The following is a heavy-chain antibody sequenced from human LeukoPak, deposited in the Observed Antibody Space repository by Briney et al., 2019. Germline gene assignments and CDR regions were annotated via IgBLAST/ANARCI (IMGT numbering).Heavy chain of an antibody. V-gene: IGHV4-59*01. CDR3: AREPLMTTVTTGWYFDL. J-gene: IGHJ2*01. CDR1: GGSISSYY. CDR2: IYYSGST. Sequence: NPSETLSLTCTVSGGSISSYYWSWIRQPPGKGLEWIGYIYYSGSTNYNPSLKSRVTISVDTSKNQFSLKLSSVTAADTAVYYCAREPLMTTVTTGWYFDLWGRGTLVTVSS. D-gene: IGHD4-17*01.